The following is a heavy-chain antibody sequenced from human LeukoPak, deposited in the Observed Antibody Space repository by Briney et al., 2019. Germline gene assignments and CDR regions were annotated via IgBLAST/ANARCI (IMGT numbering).Heavy chain of an antibody. CDR1: GYTFTSYG. CDR3: ARGYCSSTSCGHRFDY. Sequence: GASVKVSCKASGYTFTSYGISWVRQAPGQGLEWMGGIIPIFGTANYAQKFQGRVTITADESTSTAYMELSSLRSEDTAVYYCARGYCSSTSCGHRFDYWGQGTLVTVSS. V-gene: IGHV1-69*13. J-gene: IGHJ4*02. CDR2: IIPIFGTA. D-gene: IGHD2-2*01.